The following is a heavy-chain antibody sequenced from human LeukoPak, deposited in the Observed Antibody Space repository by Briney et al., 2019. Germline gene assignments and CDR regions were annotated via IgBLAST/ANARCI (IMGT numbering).Heavy chain of an antibody. CDR2: INPNSGGT. J-gene: IGHJ5*02. Sequence: ASVKVSCKASGYTFTGYYMHWVRQAPGQGLEWMGRINPNSGGTNYAQKFQGRVTMTRDTSISTAYMELSRLRSDDTAAYYCARAGPVRDSFGGVIVWFDPWGQGTLVTVSS. CDR1: GYTFTGYY. V-gene: IGHV1-2*06. D-gene: IGHD3-16*02. CDR3: ARAGPVRDSFGGVIVWFDP.